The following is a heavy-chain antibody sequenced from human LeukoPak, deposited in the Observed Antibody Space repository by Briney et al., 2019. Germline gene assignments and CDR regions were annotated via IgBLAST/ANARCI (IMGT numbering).Heavy chain of an antibody. CDR1: GYTLTELS. J-gene: IGHJ6*02. D-gene: IGHD1-7*01. CDR2: FDPEDGET. CDR3: ATSRWVTGTTSISSYYYYYGMDV. Sequence: ASVKVSCKVSGYTLTELSMHWVRQAPGKGLEWMGGFDPEDGETIYAQKFQGRVTMTEDTSIDTAYMELSSLRSEDTAVYYCATSRWVTGTTSISSYYYYYGMDVWGQGTTVTVSS. V-gene: IGHV1-24*01.